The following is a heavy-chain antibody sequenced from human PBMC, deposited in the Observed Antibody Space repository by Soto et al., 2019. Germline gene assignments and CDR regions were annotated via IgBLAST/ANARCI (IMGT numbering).Heavy chain of an antibody. Sequence: SETLSLTCAVSGGSISSGGYSWSWIRQPPGRGLEWIGYIYHSGSTYYNPSLKSRVTISVDRSKNQFSLKLSSVTAADTAVYYCARGERYYYDSSGYLFDPWGQGTLVTVSS. CDR2: IYHSGST. CDR1: GGSISSGGYS. J-gene: IGHJ5*02. V-gene: IGHV4-30-2*01. D-gene: IGHD3-22*01. CDR3: ARGERYYYDSSGYLFDP.